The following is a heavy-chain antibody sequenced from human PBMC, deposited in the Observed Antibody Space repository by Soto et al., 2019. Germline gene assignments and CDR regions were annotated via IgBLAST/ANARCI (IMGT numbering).Heavy chain of an antibody. CDR2: ISYDGNTK. D-gene: IGHD2-2*01. Sequence: QVQLVESGGGVVQPGRSLRLSCAASGFTFSSYAVHWVRQAPPTGLEWVALISYDGNTKYYADSVKGQFTISRDNSKNTLYLQMNSLRVEDTAVYYCARDKSCMSTSCPNNWFDPWGQGTLVTVSS. CDR1: GFTFSSYA. CDR3: ARDKSCMSTSCPNNWFDP. J-gene: IGHJ5*02. V-gene: IGHV3-30-3*01.